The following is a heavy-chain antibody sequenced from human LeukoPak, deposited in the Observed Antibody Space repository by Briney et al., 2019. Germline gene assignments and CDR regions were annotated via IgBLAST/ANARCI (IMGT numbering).Heavy chain of an antibody. CDR3: ARDCSGGSCYGAFDI. CDR2: IYDSGST. D-gene: IGHD2-15*01. CDR1: GASIRGGDYY. V-gene: IGHV4-30-4*01. J-gene: IGHJ3*02. Sequence: SQTLSLTCTVSGASIRGGDYYWSWIRQPPGKGLEWIGYIYDSGSTYYNPSLKSRITISVDTSENRFSLKLSSVTATDTAVYYCARDCSGGSCYGAFDIWGQGTMVTVSS.